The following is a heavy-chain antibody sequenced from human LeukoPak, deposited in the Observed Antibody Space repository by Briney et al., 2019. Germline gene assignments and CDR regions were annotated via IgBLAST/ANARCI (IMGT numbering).Heavy chain of an antibody. D-gene: IGHD2-2*01. CDR2: IYYSGST. J-gene: IGHJ6*02. CDR3: ARHGSSTSPRVHYYYGMDV. V-gene: IGHV4-59*08. Sequence: SETLSLTCTVSGGSISIYYWSWIRQPPGKGLEWIGYIYYSGSTNYNPSLKSRVTISVDTSKNQFSLKLSSVTAADTAVYYCARHGSSTSPRVHYYYGMDVWGQGTTVTVSS. CDR1: GGSISIYY.